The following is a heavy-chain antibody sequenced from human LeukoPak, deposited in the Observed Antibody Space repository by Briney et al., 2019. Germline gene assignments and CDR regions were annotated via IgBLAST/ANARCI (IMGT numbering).Heavy chain of an antibody. V-gene: IGHV3-23*01. CDR3: AKHPYSSGYYAPDY. D-gene: IGHD2/OR15-2a*01. CDR2: ISGSGGTT. CDR1: GFAFSNYA. J-gene: IGHJ4*02. Sequence: GGSLRLSCAASGFAFSNYALTWVRQAPGKGLEWVSVISGSGGTTYYADFVKGRFTISRDNSKNTLYLQMNSLRAEDTAVYYCAKHPYSSGYYAPDYWGQGTLVTVSS.